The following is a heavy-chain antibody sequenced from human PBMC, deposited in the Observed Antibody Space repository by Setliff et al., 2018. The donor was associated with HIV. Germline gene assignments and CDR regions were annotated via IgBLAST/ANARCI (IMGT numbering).Heavy chain of an antibody. V-gene: IGHV3-7*03. D-gene: IGHD2-15*01. J-gene: IGHJ3*02. CDR3: AREVVVVVATTDAFDI. CDR2: INQDGSAK. CDR1: GFTFSDYW. Sequence: SLRLSCAASGFTFSDYWMTWFRQAPGKGLEWVANINQDGSAKYYVDSVKGRFTISRDNAQNSLYLQTNSLRAEDTAVYYCAREVVVVVATTDAFDIWGQGTMVTVSS.